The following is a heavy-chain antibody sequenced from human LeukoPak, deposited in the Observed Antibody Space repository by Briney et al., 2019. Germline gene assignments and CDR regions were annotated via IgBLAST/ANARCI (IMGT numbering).Heavy chain of an antibody. Sequence: GGSLRLSCAASGFTFDDYGMSWVRQAPGKGLEWVSGINWNGGSTGYADSVKGRFTISRDNAKNSLYLQMNSLRAEDTALYHCARSSGNYCYYGMDVWGQGTTVTVSS. J-gene: IGHJ6*02. CDR1: GFTFDDYG. CDR3: ARSSGNYCYYGMDV. V-gene: IGHV3-20*01. CDR2: INWNGGST.